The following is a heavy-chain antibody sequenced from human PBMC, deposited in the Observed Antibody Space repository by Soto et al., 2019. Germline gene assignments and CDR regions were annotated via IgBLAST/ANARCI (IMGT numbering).Heavy chain of an antibody. CDR1: GYTFTGYY. D-gene: IGHD1-7*01. Sequence: QVQLVQSGAEVKKPGASVKVSCKASGYTFTGYYMHWARQAPGQGLEWMGWINPNSGGTNYAQKFQGWVTMTRDTSISTAYMELSRLRSDDTAVYYCARKCITGTTCPYDYWGQGTLVTVSS. V-gene: IGHV1-2*04. CDR2: INPNSGGT. J-gene: IGHJ4*02. CDR3: ARKCITGTTCPYDY.